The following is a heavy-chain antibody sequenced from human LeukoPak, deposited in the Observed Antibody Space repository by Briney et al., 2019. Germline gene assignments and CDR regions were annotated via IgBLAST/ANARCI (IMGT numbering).Heavy chain of an antibody. CDR1: GGSFSGYY. J-gene: IGHJ4*02. Sequence: SETLSLTCAVYGGSFSGYYWSWIRQPPGKGLEWIGEINHSGSTNYNPSLKSRVTISVDTSKNQFSLKLSSVTAADTAVYYCARGKWLQLDYWGQGTPVTVSS. D-gene: IGHD5-24*01. CDR3: ARGKWLQLDY. CDR2: INHSGST. V-gene: IGHV4-34*01.